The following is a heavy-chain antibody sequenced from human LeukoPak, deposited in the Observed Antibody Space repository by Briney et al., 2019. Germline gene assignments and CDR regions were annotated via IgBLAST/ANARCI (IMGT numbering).Heavy chain of an antibody. V-gene: IGHV1-2*06. CDR2: INPKSGGT. D-gene: IGHD1-1*01. J-gene: IGHJ4*02. CDR1: GYIFTDYY. CDR3: ARDLASTPNWEFDY. Sequence: ASVKVSCKASGYIFTDYYIHWVRQAPGQGLEWMGRINPKSGGTEDAQDFQGRVTMTRDTSINTAYMELSSLISDDTAVYYCARDLASTPNWEFDYWGQGTPDTVSP.